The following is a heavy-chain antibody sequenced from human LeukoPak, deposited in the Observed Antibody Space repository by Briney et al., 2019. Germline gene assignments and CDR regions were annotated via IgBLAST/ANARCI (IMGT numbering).Heavy chain of an antibody. CDR1: GFTFSSYA. V-gene: IGHV3-23*01. CDR3: AKKGPRDFVVVPAAIVNFDY. J-gene: IGHJ4*02. D-gene: IGHD2-2*01. Sequence: TGGSLRLSCAASGFTFSSYAMSWVRQAPGKGLEWVSAISGSGGSTYYADSVKGRFNISRDNSKNTLYLQMNSLRAEDTAVYHCAKKGPRDFVVVPAAIVNFDYWGQGTLVTVSS. CDR2: ISGSGGST.